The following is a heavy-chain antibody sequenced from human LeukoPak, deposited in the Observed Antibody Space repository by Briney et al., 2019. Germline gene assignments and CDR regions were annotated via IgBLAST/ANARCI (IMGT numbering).Heavy chain of an antibody. Sequence: PGGSLRLSCAASGFTLIDYTMHWVRQGPGKGLDWVSVMSWDGETTYYADSVRGRFTISRDSTKNSLYLQMKSLRAEDTALYFCAKEYGAGSYYDFDQWGQGTLVTVSS. D-gene: IGHD3-10*01. CDR1: GFTLIDYT. CDR2: MSWDGETT. J-gene: IGHJ4*02. CDR3: AKEYGAGSYYDFDQ. V-gene: IGHV3-43*01.